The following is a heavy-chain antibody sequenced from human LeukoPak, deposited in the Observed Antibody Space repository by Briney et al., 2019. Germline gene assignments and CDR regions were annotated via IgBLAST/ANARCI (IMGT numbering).Heavy chain of an antibody. J-gene: IGHJ4*02. CDR3: ARETITIFAVYYDY. V-gene: IGHV4-61*02. Sequence: SETLSLTCTVSGGSISSGSYYWSWIRQPAGKGLEWIGRIYTSGSTNYNPSLKSRVTISVDTSKNQFSLKLSSVTAADTAVYYCARETITIFAVYYDYWGQGTLVTVSS. CDR1: GGSISSGSYY. CDR2: IYTSGST. D-gene: IGHD3-3*01.